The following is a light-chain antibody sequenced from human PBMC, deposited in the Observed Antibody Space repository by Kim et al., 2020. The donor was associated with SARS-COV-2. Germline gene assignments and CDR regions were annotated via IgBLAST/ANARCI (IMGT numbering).Light chain of an antibody. CDR3: AAWDVSLRGKV. CDR2: ENN. Sequence: GQWVPIIWCERSSNIGGKNVARYQEVPGSVPRLLIYENNQRTSGVPERFSRSKSGPSASLAISGLRSEDGADCFCAAWDVSLRGKVFRGGTHLTVL. CDR1: SSNIGGKN. J-gene: IGLJ2*01. V-gene: IGLV1-47*01.